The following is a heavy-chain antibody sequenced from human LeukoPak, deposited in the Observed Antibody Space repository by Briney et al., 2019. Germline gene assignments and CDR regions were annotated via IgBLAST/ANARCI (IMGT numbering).Heavy chain of an antibody. CDR3: ARDLIDSSGYYYFDY. J-gene: IGHJ4*02. Sequence: SETLSLTCTVSGGSISSTSYYWSWIRQPPGKGLEWIGYIYYSGSTNYNPSLKSRVTISVDTSKNQFSLKLSSVTAADTAVYYCARDLIDSSGYYYFDYWGQGTLVTVSS. V-gene: IGHV4-61*01. CDR1: GGSISSTSYY. D-gene: IGHD3-22*01. CDR2: IYYSGST.